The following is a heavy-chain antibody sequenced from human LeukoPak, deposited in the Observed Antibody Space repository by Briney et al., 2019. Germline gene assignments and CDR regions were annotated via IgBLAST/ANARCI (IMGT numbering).Heavy chain of an antibody. V-gene: IGHV4-34*01. D-gene: IGHD3-10*01. CDR2: INHSGST. Sequence: SETLSLTCAVYGGSFSGHYWSWIRQPPGKGLEWIGEINHSGSTNYNPSLKSRVTISVDTSKNQFSLKLSSVTAADTAVYYCASGGPGIDYWGQGTLVTVSS. CDR1: GGSFSGHY. J-gene: IGHJ4*02. CDR3: ASGGPGIDY.